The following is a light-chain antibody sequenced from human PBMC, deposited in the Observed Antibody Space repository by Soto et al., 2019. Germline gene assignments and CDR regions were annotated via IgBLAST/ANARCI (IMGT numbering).Light chain of an antibody. CDR3: QQLKSYPLT. V-gene: IGKV1-9*01. CDR2: AAS. J-gene: IGKJ4*01. CDR1: QGISSY. Sequence: DIQLTQSPSFLSASVGDRVTIACRASQGISSYLAWYQQIPGKAPRLLIYAASTLESGVPSRFSGSGSGTEFTLTISSLQPEDFATYYCQQLKSYPLTFGGGTKVEIK.